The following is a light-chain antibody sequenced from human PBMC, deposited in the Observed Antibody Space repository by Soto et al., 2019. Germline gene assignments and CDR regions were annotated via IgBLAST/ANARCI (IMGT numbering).Light chain of an antibody. CDR1: QSVNYN. Sequence: IVLTQSPATLSVSPGERATRSCRASQSVNYNLAWYQQKPGHAPRLLIYITSTRATGIPARFSGSGSGTEFTLTISSLQSEDSAVYYCQQYNNWPSWTFGQGTKVDI. CDR3: QQYNNWPSWT. V-gene: IGKV3-15*01. J-gene: IGKJ1*01. CDR2: ITS.